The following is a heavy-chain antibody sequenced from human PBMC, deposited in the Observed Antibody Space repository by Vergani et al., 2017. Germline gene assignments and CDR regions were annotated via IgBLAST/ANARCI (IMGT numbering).Heavy chain of an antibody. J-gene: IGHJ5*02. CDR1: GFTFSSYS. CDR3: ARASDKWFDP. CDR2: ISSSSSYI. V-gene: IGHV3-21*01. Sequence: EVQLVESGGGLVKPGGSLRLSCAASGFTFSSYSMNWVRQAPGKGLEWVSSISSSSSYIYYADSVKGRFTISRHNAKNSLYLQMNSLRAEDTAVYYCARASDKWFDPWGQGTLVTVSS.